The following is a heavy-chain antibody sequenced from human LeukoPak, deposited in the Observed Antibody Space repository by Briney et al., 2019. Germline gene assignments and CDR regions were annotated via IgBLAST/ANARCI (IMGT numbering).Heavy chain of an antibody. CDR3: ARGRVIHRV. J-gene: IGHJ3*01. CDR2: INHSGST. Sequence: PSATLSLTCAVSGGSFSGYYWSWIRPPPGKGLEWIGEINHSGSTNYNPSLKSRVTISVDTSKNQFSLKLSSVTAADTAVYYCARGRVIHRVWGQGTMVTVSS. V-gene: IGHV4-34*01. CDR1: GGSFSGYY. D-gene: IGHD2-21*01.